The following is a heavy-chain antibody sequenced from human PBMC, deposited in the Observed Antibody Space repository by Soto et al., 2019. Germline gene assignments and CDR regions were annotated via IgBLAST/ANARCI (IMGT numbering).Heavy chain of an antibody. CDR2: IWYDGSNK. V-gene: IGHV3-33*01. CDR1: GFTFSSYG. D-gene: IGHD5-12*01. J-gene: IGHJ6*02. Sequence: VQLVESGGGVVQPGRSLRLSCAASGFTFSSYGMHWVRQAPGKGLAWVAVIWYDGSNKYYADSVKGRFTISRDNSKNTLYLQMNSLRAEDTAVYYCARIRLPWLRLRSGYYYGMDVWGQGTTVTVSS. CDR3: ARIRLPWLRLRSGYYYGMDV.